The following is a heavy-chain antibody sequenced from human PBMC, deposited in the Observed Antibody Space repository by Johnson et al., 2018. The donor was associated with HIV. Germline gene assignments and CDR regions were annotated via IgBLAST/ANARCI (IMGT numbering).Heavy chain of an antibody. D-gene: IGHD6-13*01. CDR2: IYSGGST. Sequence: VQLVESGGGLIQPGGSLRLSCAASGFTVSSNYMSWVRQAPGKGLEWVSVIYSGGSTYYADPVKGRFTLSRDNSKNTLYLQMNSLKADDTAIYYCAKDEEGYSSAWSAGTAFDIWGQGTMVTVSS. CDR1: GFTVSSNY. CDR3: AKDEEGYSSAWSAGTAFDI. V-gene: IGHV3-66*03. J-gene: IGHJ3*02.